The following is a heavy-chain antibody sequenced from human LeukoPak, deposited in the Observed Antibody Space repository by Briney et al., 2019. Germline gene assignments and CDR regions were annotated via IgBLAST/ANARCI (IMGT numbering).Heavy chain of an antibody. V-gene: IGHV3-21*01. Sequence: GGSLRLSCAASGFTFSSYSMNWVRQAPGKGLEWVSSISSSSSYIYYADSVKGRFTISRDNAKNSLYLQMNSLRAEDTAVYYCARGPYYDFWSGYYGMVYYYYYYMDAWGKGTTVTVSS. CDR1: GFTFSSYS. D-gene: IGHD3-3*01. J-gene: IGHJ6*03. CDR2: ISSSSSYI. CDR3: ARGPYYDFWSGYYGMVYYYYYYMDA.